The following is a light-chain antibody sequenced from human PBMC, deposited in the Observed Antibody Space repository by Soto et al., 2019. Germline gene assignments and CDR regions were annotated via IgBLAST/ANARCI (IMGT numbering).Light chain of an antibody. V-gene: IGKV3-20*01. CDR2: GAS. CDR1: QSVSSSY. Sequence: EIVFTLSPSTLSLSPRERATPSCRASQSVSSSYLAWYQQKPGQAPRLLIYGASSRATGIPDRFSGSGSGTDFTLTIIRLEPEDFAVYYCQQYGSSPSTFGQGTRLEIK. CDR3: QQYGSSPST. J-gene: IGKJ5*01.